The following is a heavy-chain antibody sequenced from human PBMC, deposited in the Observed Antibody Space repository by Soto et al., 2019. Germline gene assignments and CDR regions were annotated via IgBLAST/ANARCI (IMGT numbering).Heavy chain of an antibody. V-gene: IGHV3-53*01. CDR1: GFTVSSNY. CDR3: ARAPPQPFGAFDI. J-gene: IGHJ3*02. CDR2: IYSGGST. Sequence: GGSLRLSCAASGFTVSSNYMSWVRQAPGKGLEWDSVIYSGGSTYYADSVKGRFTISRDNSKNTLYLPMNGLRAEDTAVYYCARAPPQPFGAFDIWGQGTMVTVSS. D-gene: IGHD3-10*01.